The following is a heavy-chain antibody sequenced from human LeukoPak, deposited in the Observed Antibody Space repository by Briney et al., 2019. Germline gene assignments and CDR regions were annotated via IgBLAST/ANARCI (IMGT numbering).Heavy chain of an antibody. D-gene: IGHD5-12*01. CDR2: ISSDGSST. Sequence: GGSLGLSCAASGFTFSNSWMHWVRQAPGKGLVWVSRISSDGSSTNYADSVKGRFTISRDNSKSTLYLQMNSLRAEDTAVYFCAKSHSGPTRAAFDIWGQGTMVTVSS. J-gene: IGHJ3*02. CDR3: AKSHSGPTRAAFDI. V-gene: IGHV3-74*01. CDR1: GFTFSNSW.